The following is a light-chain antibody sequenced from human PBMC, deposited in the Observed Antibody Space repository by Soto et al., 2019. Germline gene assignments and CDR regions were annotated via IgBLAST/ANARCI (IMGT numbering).Light chain of an antibody. CDR1: SSDIGAHTY. Sequence: QSALTQPASVSGSPGQSITISCTGTSSDIGAHTYVSWFQQHPGKVTNVIIYNVSTRPSGISDRCSGSKSGNTASLTISGLQAEDEADYYCRSYAGGFVVFGGGTKVTVL. CDR2: NVS. V-gene: IGLV2-14*01. CDR3: RSYAGGFVV. J-gene: IGLJ2*01.